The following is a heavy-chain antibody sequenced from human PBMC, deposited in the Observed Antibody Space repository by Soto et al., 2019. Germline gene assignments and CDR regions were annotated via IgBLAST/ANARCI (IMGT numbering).Heavy chain of an antibody. CDR3: ARADGREFDYDDVWGTRGDWFDP. Sequence: QVQLQESGPGLVKPAETLSLTCSVSGASVTSGLYYWTWIRQPPGRGLEWMGFIYDGGGSNYSPSLRGRVTMSVDSSKNQFSLNLTSVTAADKAVYYCARADGREFDYDDVWGTRGDWFDPWGQGTLVTVSS. CDR1: GASVTSGLYY. D-gene: IGHD3-16*01. V-gene: IGHV4-61*01. CDR2: IYDGGGS. J-gene: IGHJ5*02.